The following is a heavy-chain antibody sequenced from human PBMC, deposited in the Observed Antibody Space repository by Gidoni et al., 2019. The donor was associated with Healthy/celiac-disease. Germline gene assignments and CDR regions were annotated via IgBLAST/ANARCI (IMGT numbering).Heavy chain of an antibody. J-gene: IGHJ3*02. V-gene: IGHV3-9*01. D-gene: IGHD6-19*01. CDR3: AKDGGYSCGWDSHAFDI. CDR1: GFPCDDYA. Sequence: VQLVESGGGWVQPARSLRICCAASGFPCDDYAMHWVRQAPGKGLALVSGIRWNSGSIGCADSVKGRFTISRDNAKNSLYLQMTSLRAEDTDLYYCAKDGGYSCGWDSHAFDIWGQGTMVTASS. CDR2: IRWNSGSI.